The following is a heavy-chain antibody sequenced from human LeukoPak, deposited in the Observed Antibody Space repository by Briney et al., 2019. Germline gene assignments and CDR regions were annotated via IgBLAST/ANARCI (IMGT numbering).Heavy chain of an antibody. D-gene: IGHD3-16*01. Sequence: SETLSLTCTVPDDSISDCYRGWIRQPPGKGLEWIGYFHNSGTSTYNPSLKSRVTISADTSKNQFSLKLNSLTTADAAVYYCTRGAGWLIDYWGQGILVTVSS. CDR2: FHNSGTS. J-gene: IGHJ4*02. V-gene: IGHV4-59*01. CDR1: DDSISDCY. CDR3: TRGAGWLIDY.